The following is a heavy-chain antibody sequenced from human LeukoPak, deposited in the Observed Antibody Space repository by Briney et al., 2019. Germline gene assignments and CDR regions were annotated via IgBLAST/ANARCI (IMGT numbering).Heavy chain of an antibody. D-gene: IGHD3-16*02. CDR3: ARDSSDGGTSSYRQSDY. V-gene: IGHV3-7*01. J-gene: IGHJ4*02. CDR1: GFIFSRYC. CDR2: MKQDGSEK. Sequence: GGSLRLSCEASGFIFSRYCMSWVRQAPGKGPEWVANMKQDGSEKFYMDSVKGRFTISRDNANNSLYLQMNNLSAEDTAVYYCARDSSDGGTSSYRQSDYWGQGTLVTVSS.